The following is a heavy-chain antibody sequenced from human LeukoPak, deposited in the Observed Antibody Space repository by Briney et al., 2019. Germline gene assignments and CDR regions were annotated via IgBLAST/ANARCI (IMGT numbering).Heavy chain of an antibody. J-gene: IGHJ4*02. V-gene: IGHV3-23*01. CDR2: ISGSGGST. D-gene: IGHD3-22*01. Sequence: GGSLRLSCAASGFTFSSYAMSWVRQAPGKGLEWVSVISGSGGSTYYADSVKGRFTISGDNSKNTLYLQMNSLRADDTAVYYCAKAPYYDSTGYYGIYFDYWGQGALVTVSS. CDR1: GFTFSSYA. CDR3: AKAPYYDSTGYYGIYFDY.